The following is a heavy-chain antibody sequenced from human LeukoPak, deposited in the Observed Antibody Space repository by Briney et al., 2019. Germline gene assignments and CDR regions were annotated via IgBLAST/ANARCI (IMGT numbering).Heavy chain of an antibody. Sequence: PGGSLRLSCAASGFTFSSYWMSWVRQAPGKGLEWVANIKQDGSEKYYVDSVKGRFTISRDNAKNSLYLQMNSLRAEDTAVYYCARGPYTYYDILTGYQFDYWGQGTLVTVSS. J-gene: IGHJ4*02. V-gene: IGHV3-7*04. CDR1: GFTFSSYW. D-gene: IGHD3-9*01. CDR2: IKQDGSEK. CDR3: ARGPYTYYDILTGYQFDY.